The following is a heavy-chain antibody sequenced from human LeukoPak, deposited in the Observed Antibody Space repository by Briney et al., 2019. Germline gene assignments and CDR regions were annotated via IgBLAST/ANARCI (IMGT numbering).Heavy chain of an antibody. V-gene: IGHV3-30-3*01. D-gene: IGHD5-24*01. CDR3: ARVGRWLQLRGLIDY. Sequence: GGSLRLSCAASGFTFSSYAMHWVRQAPGKGLEWVAVISYDGSNKYYADSVKGRFTISRDNSKNTLYLQMNSLRAEDTAVYYCARVGRWLQLRGLIDYWGQGTLVTVSS. CDR1: GFTFSSYA. J-gene: IGHJ4*02. CDR2: ISYDGSNK.